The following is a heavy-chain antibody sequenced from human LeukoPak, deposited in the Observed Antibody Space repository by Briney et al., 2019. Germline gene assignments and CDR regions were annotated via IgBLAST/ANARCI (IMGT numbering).Heavy chain of an antibody. V-gene: IGHV3-21*01. CDR2: INGRGDET. CDR3: GSITGTTG. J-gene: IGHJ4*02. CDR1: GFTVTNYG. Sequence: GGSLRLSCAASGFTVTNYGMVWVRQAPGKGLEWVSSINGRGDETHHADSVKGRFTISRDNAKNSLYLQMNSLRDEDTAVYYCGSITGTTGWGQGTLVTVSS. D-gene: IGHD1-20*01.